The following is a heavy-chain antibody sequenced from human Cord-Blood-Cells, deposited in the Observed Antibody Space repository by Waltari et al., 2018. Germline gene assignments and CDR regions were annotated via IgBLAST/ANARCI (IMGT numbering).Heavy chain of an antibody. CDR3: AKGHSSSWYYFDY. Sequence: QVQLVESGGGVVQPGRSLRLSCAASGFTFSSYGMHWVRQAPGKGLEWVAVISYDGSNKYYADSVKCRFTISRDNSKNTLYLQMNSLRAEDTAVYYCAKGHSSSWYYFDYWGQGTLVTVSS. J-gene: IGHJ4*02. V-gene: IGHV3-30*18. CDR1: GFTFSSYG. D-gene: IGHD6-13*01. CDR2: ISYDGSNK.